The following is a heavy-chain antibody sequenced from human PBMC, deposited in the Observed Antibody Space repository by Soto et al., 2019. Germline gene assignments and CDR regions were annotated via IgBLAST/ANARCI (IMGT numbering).Heavy chain of an antibody. CDR3: ARDFDTVTKRYFDY. CDR2: ISYDGSNK. V-gene: IGHV3-30-3*01. CDR1: GFTFSSYA. J-gene: IGHJ4*02. Sequence: QVQLVESGGGVVQPGRSLRLSCAASGFTFSSYAMHWVRQAPGKGLEWVAVISYDGSNKYYADSVKGRFTISRDNSKNTLYLQMNILRAEDTAVYYCARDFDTVTKRYFDYWGQGTLVTVSS. D-gene: IGHD4-17*01.